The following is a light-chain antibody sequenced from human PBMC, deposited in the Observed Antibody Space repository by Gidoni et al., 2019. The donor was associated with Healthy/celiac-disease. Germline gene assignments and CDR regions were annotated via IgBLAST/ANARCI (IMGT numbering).Light chain of an antibody. J-gene: IGKJ1*01. CDR2: AAS. Sequence: DIQITQSPSSLSASVGDRVTITCRAIQSISSYLNWYQQKPGKAPKLLIYAASSLQSWVPSRVSGSGSGTDFTRTISSLQPEDVATYYWQQSDSTPWTFGQGTKVESK. CDR1: QSISSY. CDR3: QQSDSTPWT. V-gene: IGKV1-39*01.